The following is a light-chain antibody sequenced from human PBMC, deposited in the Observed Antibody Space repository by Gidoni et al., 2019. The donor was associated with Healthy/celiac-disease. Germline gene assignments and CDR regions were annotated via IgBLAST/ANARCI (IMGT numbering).Light chain of an antibody. CDR3: QQYDNLPRGST. CDR1: QDISNY. CDR2: DAS. J-gene: IGKJ3*01. V-gene: IGKV1-33*01. Sequence: DIQMTQSPSSLSASVGDRVTITCQASQDISNYLNWYQQKPGKAPKLLIYDASNLETGVPSRFSGSGSGTDFIFTISSLQPEDIATYYCQQYDNLPRGSTFGPGTKVDIK.